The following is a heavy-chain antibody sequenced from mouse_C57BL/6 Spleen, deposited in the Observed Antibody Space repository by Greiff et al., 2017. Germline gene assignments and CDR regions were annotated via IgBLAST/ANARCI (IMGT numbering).Heavy chain of an antibody. J-gene: IGHJ1*03. V-gene: IGHV5-6*01. CDR1: GFTFSSYG. CDR2: ISSGGSYT. D-gene: IGHD2-3*01. CDR3: ARHDGYYEYFGV. Sequence: VQLKQSGGDLVKPGGSLKLSCAASGFTFSSYGMSWVRQTPDKRLEWVATISSGGSYTYYPDSVKGRFTISRDNAKNTLYLQMSSLKSEDTAMYYCARHDGYYEYFGVWGTGPTVTVSS.